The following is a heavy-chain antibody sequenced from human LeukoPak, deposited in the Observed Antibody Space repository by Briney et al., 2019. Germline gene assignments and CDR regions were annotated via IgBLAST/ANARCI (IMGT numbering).Heavy chain of an antibody. D-gene: IGHD6-13*01. J-gene: IGHJ4*02. CDR3: ARRNSSSWYYFDY. CDR2: IYYSGST. Sequence: PSETLSLTCTVSGGSISSYYWSWIRQPPGKGLEWIGYIYYSGSTNYNPSLKSRVTISVDTSKNQFSLKLSSVTAADTAVYYCARRNSSSWYYFDYWGQGTLVTVFS. V-gene: IGHV4-59*08. CDR1: GGSISSYY.